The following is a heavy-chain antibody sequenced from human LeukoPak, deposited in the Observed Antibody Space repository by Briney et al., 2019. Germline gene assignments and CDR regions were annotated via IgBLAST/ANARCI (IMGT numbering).Heavy chain of an antibody. Sequence: GASVKVSCKASGYTFTSYGISWVRQAPGQGLEWMGWISAYNGNTNYAQKLQGRVTMTTDTSTSTAYMELRSLRSDDTAVYYCARSPKRYSSGWYSDYWGQGTLVIVSS. CDR3: ARSPKRYSSGWYSDY. CDR1: GYTFTSYG. V-gene: IGHV1-18*04. J-gene: IGHJ4*02. CDR2: ISAYNGNT. D-gene: IGHD6-19*01.